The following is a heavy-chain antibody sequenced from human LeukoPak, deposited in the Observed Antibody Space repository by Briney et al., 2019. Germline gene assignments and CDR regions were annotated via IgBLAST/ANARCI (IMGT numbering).Heavy chain of an antibody. J-gene: IGHJ4*02. CDR1: GYTFTGYY. CDR3: ARDHPRRGYSGYDYGY. CDR2: INPSGGST. Sequence: GASVKVSCKASGYTFTGYYMHWVRQAPGQGLEWMGIINPSGGSTSYAQKFQGRVTMTRDTSTSTVYMELSSLRSEDTAVYYCARDHPRRGYSGYDYGYWGQGTLVTVSS. V-gene: IGHV1-46*01. D-gene: IGHD5-12*01.